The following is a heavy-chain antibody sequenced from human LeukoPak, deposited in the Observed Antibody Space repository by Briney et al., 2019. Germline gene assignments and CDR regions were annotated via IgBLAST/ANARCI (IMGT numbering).Heavy chain of an antibody. D-gene: IGHD4-11*01. V-gene: IGHV3-23*01. J-gene: IGHJ4*02. CDR1: GFTFSSHA. CDR3: AKDWPVSGDHYSPFDY. CDR2: ISRSGTNT. Sequence: GGSLRLSCAASGFTFSSHAMSWVRQAPGMGLEWVAAISRSGTNTYYVDSVKGRFTISRDSSKNTLHLQMDSLRAEDTAVYYCAKDWPVSGDHYSPFDYWGQGTLVTVSS.